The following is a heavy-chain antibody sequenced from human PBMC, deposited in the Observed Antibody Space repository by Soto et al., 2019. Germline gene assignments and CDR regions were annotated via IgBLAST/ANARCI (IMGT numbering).Heavy chain of an antibody. CDR1: GFIFSDYA. D-gene: IGHD6-13*01. V-gene: IGHV3-30*09. CDR3: AKARHSTSWYGLEADF. Sequence: QVQLVESGGGVVQPGRSLRLSCAASGFIFSDYAMHWVRQAPGKGLEWVAVISYGGDNKYYADSVRGPFAISRDNLKNTLNLQINSLNPEDTAVYHCAKARHSTSWYGLEADFWGQGTLVTVAS. CDR2: ISYGGDNK. J-gene: IGHJ4*02.